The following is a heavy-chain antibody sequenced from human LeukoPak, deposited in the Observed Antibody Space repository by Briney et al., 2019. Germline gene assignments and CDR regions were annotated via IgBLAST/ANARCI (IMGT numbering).Heavy chain of an antibody. D-gene: IGHD6-6*01. CDR2: TNWNGGRT. CDR3: ARAVSSSGLGAFDI. CDR1: GFTCDDYG. V-gene: IGHV3-20*01. J-gene: IGHJ3*02. Sequence: GGSLRLSCAASGFTCDDYGMSWDRPAQGKGLEWVSGTNWNGGRTGYADSVKGRFTISRDNAKNSLYLQMNSLRAEDTALYHCARAVSSSGLGAFDIWGQGTMVTVSS.